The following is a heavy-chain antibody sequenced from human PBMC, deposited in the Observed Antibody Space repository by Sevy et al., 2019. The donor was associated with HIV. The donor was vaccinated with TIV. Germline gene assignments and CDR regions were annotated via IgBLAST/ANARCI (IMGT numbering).Heavy chain of an antibody. CDR3: ARSSSRSGYYPYYYYGMDV. V-gene: IGHV4-39*01. Sequence: SETLSLTCTVSGGSISCSSYYWGWIRQPPGKGLEWIGSIYYSGSTYYNPSLKSRVTISVDTSKNQFSLKLSSVTAADTAVYYCARSSSRSGYYPYYYYGMDVWGQGTTVTVSS. D-gene: IGHD3-22*01. CDR1: GGSISCSSYY. CDR2: IYYSGST. J-gene: IGHJ6*02.